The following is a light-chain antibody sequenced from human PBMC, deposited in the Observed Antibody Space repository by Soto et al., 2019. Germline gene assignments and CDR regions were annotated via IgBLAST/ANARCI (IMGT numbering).Light chain of an antibody. CDR1: QGISNF. V-gene: IGKV1-27*01. J-gene: IGKJ1*01. CDR2: AAS. Sequence: DIQMTQSPSSLSASVGDRVTITCRASQGISNFLAWHQQKPGKVPKLLIYAASTLQSGVPSRFSGSGSGTDFTLAITSLQPEDVATYYCQKYNNAPWTFGQGTKVEIK. CDR3: QKYNNAPWT.